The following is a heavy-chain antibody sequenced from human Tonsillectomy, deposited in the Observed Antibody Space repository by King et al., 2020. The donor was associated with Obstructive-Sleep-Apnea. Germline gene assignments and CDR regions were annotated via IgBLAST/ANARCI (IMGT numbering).Heavy chain of an antibody. D-gene: IGHD3-16*02. Sequence: VQLQESGPGLVKPSETLSLTCTVSGGSISSYYWSWIRQPPGKGLEWIGYIYYSGSTNYNPSLKSRVTISVDTSKNQFSLKLSSVTAADTAVYYCARHEAAGSIGDSYDYVWGSYRSSQYYFDYWGQGTLVTVSS. CDR1: GGSISSYY. CDR3: ARHEAAGSIGDSYDYVWGSYRSSQYYFDY. V-gene: IGHV4-59*08. CDR2: IYYSGST. J-gene: IGHJ4*02.